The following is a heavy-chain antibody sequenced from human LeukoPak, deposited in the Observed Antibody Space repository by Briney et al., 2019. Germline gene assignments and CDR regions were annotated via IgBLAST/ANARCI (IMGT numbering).Heavy chain of an antibody. D-gene: IGHD3-10*01. CDR2: IYYSGST. CDR1: GGSISSYY. Sequence: SETLSLTCTVSGGSISSYYWSWIRQPPGKGLEWIAYIYYSGSTNYNPSLKSRVTISVDTSKNQFSLKLSSVTAADTAVYYCAKLKGFPPLPLLYYNTMGRAVGGQGPRV. J-gene: IGHJ4*03. CDR3: AKLKGFPPLPLLYYNTMGRAV. V-gene: IGHV4-59*01.